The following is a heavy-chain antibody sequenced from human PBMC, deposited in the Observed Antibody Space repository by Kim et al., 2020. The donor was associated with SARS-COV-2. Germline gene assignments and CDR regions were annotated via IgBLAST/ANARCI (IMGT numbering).Heavy chain of an antibody. Sequence: SVKVSCKASGGTFSSYAISWVRQAPGQGLEWMGGIIPIFGTANYAQKFQGRVTITADESTSTAYMELSSLRSEDTAVYYCAREDYSSGYYHYFDYWGQGTLVTVSS. CDR2: IIPIFGTA. CDR3: AREDYSSGYYHYFDY. CDR1: GGTFSSYA. V-gene: IGHV1-69*13. D-gene: IGHD3-22*01. J-gene: IGHJ4*02.